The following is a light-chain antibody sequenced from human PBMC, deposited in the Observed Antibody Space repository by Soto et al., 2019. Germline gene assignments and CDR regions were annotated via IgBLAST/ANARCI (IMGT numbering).Light chain of an antibody. V-gene: IGKV3-15*01. CDR1: QSVSGN. CDR2: GAS. CDR3: QQYNNWPPT. J-gene: IGKJ5*01. Sequence: EIVMTHSPATLSVSPGERATLSCRASQSVSGNLAWYQQKPGQAPRLLTYGASTRDTGIPARFSGSGSGTDFTLTISSLQSEDFAVYYCQQYNNWPPTFGQGTRLEIK.